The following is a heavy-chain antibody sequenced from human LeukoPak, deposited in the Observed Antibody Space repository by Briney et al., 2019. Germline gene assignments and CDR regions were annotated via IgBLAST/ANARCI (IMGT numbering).Heavy chain of an antibody. D-gene: IGHD2-15*01. Sequence: KPSETLSLTCTVSGGSISIYYWSWIRQPPGKGLEWIGYIYYSGSTNYNPSLKSRVTISVDTSKNQFSLKLSSVTAADTAVYYCARQVVVAATSWFDPWGQGTLVTVSS. CDR2: IYYSGST. J-gene: IGHJ5*02. CDR3: ARQVVVAATSWFDP. V-gene: IGHV4-59*01. CDR1: GGSISIYY.